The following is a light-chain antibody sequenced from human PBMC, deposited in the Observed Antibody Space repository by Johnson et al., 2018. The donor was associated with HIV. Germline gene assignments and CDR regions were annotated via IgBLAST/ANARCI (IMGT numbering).Light chain of an antibody. CDR1: SSNIGNNY. CDR3: GTLDSSLSANV. J-gene: IGLJ1*01. V-gene: IGLV1-51*02. CDR2: ENI. Sequence: HSVLTQPPSVSAAPGQKVTVSCSGSSSNIGNNYVSWYQQLPGTAPKLLVYENIKRPSGIPDRFSGSKSGTSATLGIAGLQTGDEADYYCGTLDSSLSANVFGTGTKVTVL.